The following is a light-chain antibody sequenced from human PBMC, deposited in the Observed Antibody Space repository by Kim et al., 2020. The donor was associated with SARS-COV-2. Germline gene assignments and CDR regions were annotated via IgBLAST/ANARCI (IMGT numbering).Light chain of an antibody. V-gene: IGLV6-57*03. CDR1: GGSIASNR. J-gene: IGLJ2*01. CDR3: QSFDSNIQV. Sequence: GRTVTVPCPRSGGSIASNRVQGYRQRPGSAPATVIYEDNQRPSGVPDRFSGSKDSSSNSASLTISGLKTEDEADYYCQSFDSNIQVFGGGTQLTVL. CDR2: EDN.